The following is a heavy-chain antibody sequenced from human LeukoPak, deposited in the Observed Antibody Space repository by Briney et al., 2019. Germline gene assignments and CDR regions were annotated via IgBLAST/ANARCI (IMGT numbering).Heavy chain of an antibody. V-gene: IGHV1-69*13. D-gene: IGHD3-10*01. CDR2: IIPIFGSA. J-gene: IGHJ4*02. Sequence: ASGKVSCKASGGTFSSYTITWVRQAPGQGLEWMGGIIPIFGSANYAQKFQGRVTITADESTSTAYMELSSLRSEDTAVYYCATATMVRDVHFDYWGQGTLVTVSS. CDR3: ATATMVRDVHFDY. CDR1: GGTFSSYT.